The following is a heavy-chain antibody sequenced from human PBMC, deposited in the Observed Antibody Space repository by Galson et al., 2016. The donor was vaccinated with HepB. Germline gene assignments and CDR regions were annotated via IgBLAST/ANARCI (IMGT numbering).Heavy chain of an antibody. V-gene: IGHV5-51*01. CDR1: GYNFTKYW. CDR3: AKLIGWIAGRDGYNYVDY. CDR2: IYPGDSVYPGDSHT. Sequence: QSGAEVKKPGESLKISCKGSGYNFTKYWIGWVRQMPGKGLEWMGIIYPGDSVYPGDSHTRYSPPFQGQVTISADKSFSTAYLQWSSLKASDTAMYYCAKLIGWIAGRDGYNYVDYWGQGTLVTVSS. J-gene: IGHJ4*02. D-gene: IGHD5-24*01.